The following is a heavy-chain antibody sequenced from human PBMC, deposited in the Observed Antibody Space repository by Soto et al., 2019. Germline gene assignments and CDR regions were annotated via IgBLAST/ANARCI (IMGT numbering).Heavy chain of an antibody. Sequence: QVQLVQSGAEVKRPGASVKVSYKTPGNLCSKFGISWVRQAPGQGLEWMGWINGHTGSTNYAPKFRGRVTMTTDTSTGILYMELSSLTSDDTAVYYCGRDGDQWDPRYLDYWGQGTLVTV. J-gene: IGHJ4*02. CDR3: GRDGDQWDPRYLDY. CDR1: GNLCSKFG. V-gene: IGHV1-18*01. CDR2: INGHTGST. D-gene: IGHD1-26*01.